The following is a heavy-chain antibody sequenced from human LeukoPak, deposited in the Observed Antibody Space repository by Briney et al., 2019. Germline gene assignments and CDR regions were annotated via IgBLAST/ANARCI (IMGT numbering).Heavy chain of an antibody. CDR1: GYTFTSYY. J-gene: IGHJ4*02. CDR2: MNPNSGNT. D-gene: IGHD3-22*01. V-gene: IGHV1-8*03. Sequence: ASVKVSCKASGYTFTSYYINWVRQATGQGLEWMGWMNPNSGNTGYAQKFQGRVTITRHTSISTAYMELSSLRSEDTAVYYCARGSEPHYYDSSTLDFWGQGTLVTVSS. CDR3: ARGSEPHYYDSSTLDF.